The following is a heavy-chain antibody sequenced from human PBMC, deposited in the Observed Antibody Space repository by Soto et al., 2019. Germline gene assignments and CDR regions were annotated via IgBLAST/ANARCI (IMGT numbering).Heavy chain of an antibody. CDR1: SGSISTYY. CDR3: AGAPNWVYFDF. Sequence: PSETLSLTCTVSSGSISTYYWSWIRQPPGKGLEWIGYIYYTGSTNYNPSLKTRVAISMDTSKNQFSLNLSSVTAADTAVYYCAGAPNWVYFDFWGLGTLVTVSS. CDR2: IYYTGST. V-gene: IGHV4-59*12. J-gene: IGHJ4*02. D-gene: IGHD7-27*01.